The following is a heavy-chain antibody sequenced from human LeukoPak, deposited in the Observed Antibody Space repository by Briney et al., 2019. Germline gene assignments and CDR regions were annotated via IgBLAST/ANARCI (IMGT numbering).Heavy chain of an antibody. CDR1: GITFSNYA. D-gene: IGHD2-21*01. V-gene: IGHV3-23*01. J-gene: IGHJ4*02. Sequence: GSLRLSCAASGITFSNYAMSWVRQAPGKGLEWVSVISGSGGATFYAVSVKGRFTISRDNSKNTLYLQMNSLRAEDTAVYFCAIMDGHCSGGHCYKYFDYWGQGTLVTVSS. CDR3: AIMDGHCSGGHCYKYFDY. CDR2: ISGSGGAT.